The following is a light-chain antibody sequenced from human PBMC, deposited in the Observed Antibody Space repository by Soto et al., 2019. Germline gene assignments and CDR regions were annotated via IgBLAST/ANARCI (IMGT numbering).Light chain of an antibody. Sequence: QSVLTQPPSVSGAPGQRGTISCTGSSSNFGAGNDVQWYQQLPGTAPKLLIFGNNNRPSRVPGRFSGSKSGTSASLAISGFEAEDEADYYCQSYDSSLRGYVFGTGTKLTVL. CDR1: SSNFGAGND. J-gene: IGLJ1*01. CDR2: GNN. CDR3: QSYDSSLRGYV. V-gene: IGLV1-40*01.